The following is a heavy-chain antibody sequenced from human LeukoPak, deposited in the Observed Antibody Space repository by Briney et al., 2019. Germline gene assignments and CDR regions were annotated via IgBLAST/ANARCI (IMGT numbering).Heavy chain of an antibody. J-gene: IGHJ5*02. D-gene: IGHD4/OR15-4a*01. CDR2: IYSGGDT. CDR3: ARDPPAVRTNTYA. CDR1: GFTVSNNY. V-gene: IGHV3-66*01. Sequence: GGSLRLSCAASGFTVSNNYMNWVRQAPGKGLEWVSLIYSGGDTHYADSVKGRFTISRDSSKNTLYLQMNSLRAEDTAVYYCARDPPAVRTNTYAWGQGTLVTVPS.